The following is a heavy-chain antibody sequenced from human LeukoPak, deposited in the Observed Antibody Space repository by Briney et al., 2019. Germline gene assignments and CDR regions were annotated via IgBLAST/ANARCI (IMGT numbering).Heavy chain of an antibody. CDR1: GFTFSRFW. V-gene: IGHV3-7*01. J-gene: IGHJ4*02. D-gene: IGHD3-22*01. CDR2: IKPDGGEK. Sequence: PGGSLRLSCEASGFTFSRFWMSWVRQAPGKELEWVANIKPDGGEKYYVDSVKGRFTISRDNAKNSLYLQVNSLRAEDTAVYYCARDRDGYFDYWGQGSLVTVSS. CDR3: ARDRDGYFDY.